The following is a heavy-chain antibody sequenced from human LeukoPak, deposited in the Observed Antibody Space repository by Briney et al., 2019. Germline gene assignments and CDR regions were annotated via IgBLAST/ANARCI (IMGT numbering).Heavy chain of an antibody. CDR3: ASRTYYDTDPSKEY. Sequence: GGSLRLSCAASGFPFSSYSMNWVRQAPGKGLEWVSYIDSIRSTILYADSVKGRFTISRDNAKNSLFLQMNSLRAEDTAVYYCASRTYYDTDPSKEYWGQGTLVTVSS. V-gene: IGHV3-48*01. J-gene: IGHJ4*02. D-gene: IGHD3-22*01. CDR2: IDSIRSTI. CDR1: GFPFSSYS.